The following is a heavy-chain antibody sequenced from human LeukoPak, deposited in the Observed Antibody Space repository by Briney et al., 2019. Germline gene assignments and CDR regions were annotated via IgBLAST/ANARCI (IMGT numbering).Heavy chain of an antibody. V-gene: IGHV3-21*01. J-gene: IGHJ3*02. CDR2: ISSSSSYI. CDR1: GFTFKNAW. D-gene: IGHD3-10*01. Sequence: PGGSLRLSCAASGFTFKNAWMSWVRQAPGKGLEWVSSISSSSSYIYYADSVKGRFTISRDNAKNSLYLHMNSLRPDDTAVYYCARGRSITILRGVAISDGFDIWGQGTKVTVS. CDR3: ARGRSITILRGVAISDGFDI.